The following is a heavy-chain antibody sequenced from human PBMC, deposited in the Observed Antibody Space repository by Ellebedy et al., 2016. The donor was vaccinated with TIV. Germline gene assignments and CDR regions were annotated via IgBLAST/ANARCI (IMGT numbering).Heavy chain of an antibody. CDR3: AKNNGGSGPNWFAP. CDR2: IGTTGAYI. J-gene: IGHJ5*02. CDR1: GFSFSSYR. D-gene: IGHD2-15*01. Sequence: GGSLRLXXAASGFSFSSYRMNWVRQTPERGLEWVSSIGTTGAYIFYADSVKGRFTISRDNAKNSLYLEMTNLRGGDTATYYCAKNNGGSGPNWFAPWGQGTLVTVSS. V-gene: IGHV3-21*06.